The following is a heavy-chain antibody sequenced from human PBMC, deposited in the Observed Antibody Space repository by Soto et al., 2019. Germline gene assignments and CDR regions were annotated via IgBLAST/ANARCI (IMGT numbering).Heavy chain of an antibody. Sequence: EVRLLESGGGLIQPGGSLRLSCAASGFTFSSYVMSWVRLAPGTGLEWVSGISGSGTNTYYADSVKGRFTISRDNSKNTLYLQMTSLRAEDTAEYYCAKDNSPYSGYNSFDYWGEGTLVTVSS. CDR1: GFTFSSYV. J-gene: IGHJ4*02. V-gene: IGHV3-23*01. D-gene: IGHD5-12*01. CDR2: ISGSGTNT. CDR3: AKDNSPYSGYNSFDY.